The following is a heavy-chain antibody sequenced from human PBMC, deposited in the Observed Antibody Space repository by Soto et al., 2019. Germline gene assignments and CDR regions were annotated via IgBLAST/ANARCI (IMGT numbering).Heavy chain of an antibody. V-gene: IGHV1-18*01. Sequence: ASVKVSCKASGYTFTSYGISWVRQAPGQGLEWMGWISAYNGTANYAQKFQGRVTITADESTSTAYMELSSLRSEDTAVYYCARGEKQQLVIGGHFDYWGQGTLVTVSS. CDR2: ISAYNGTA. J-gene: IGHJ4*02. CDR1: GYTFTSYG. D-gene: IGHD6-13*01. CDR3: ARGEKQQLVIGGHFDY.